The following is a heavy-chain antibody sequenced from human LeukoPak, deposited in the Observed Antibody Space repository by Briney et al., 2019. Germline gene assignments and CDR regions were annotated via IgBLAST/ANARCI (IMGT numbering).Heavy chain of an antibody. Sequence: SETLSLPCAVSGGSISSSNWWSWVRQPPGKGLEWIGEIYHGGSTNFNPSLKSRVTMSVDKSKNQFSLNLSSVTAADTAVYYCARGEDHGSGTVHFDYWGQGTLVTVSS. D-gene: IGHD3-10*01. CDR1: GGSISSSNW. CDR2: IYHGGST. CDR3: ARGEDHGSGTVHFDY. J-gene: IGHJ4*02. V-gene: IGHV4-4*02.